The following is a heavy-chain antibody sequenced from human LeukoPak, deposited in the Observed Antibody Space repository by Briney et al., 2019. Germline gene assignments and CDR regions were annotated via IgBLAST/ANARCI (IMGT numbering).Heavy chain of an antibody. CDR1: GYTFTSYD. D-gene: IGHD3-3*01. CDR3: ARTYYDFWSGYVLLTKQYYFDY. Sequence: ASVKVSCKASGYTFTSYDIDWVRQATGHGLEWRGWMNPNSGNTGYAQKFQGRVTITRNTSICTAYMELSSLRSEDTAVYYCARTYYDFWSGYVLLTKQYYFDYWGQGTLVTVSS. CDR2: MNPNSGNT. V-gene: IGHV1-8*03. J-gene: IGHJ4*02.